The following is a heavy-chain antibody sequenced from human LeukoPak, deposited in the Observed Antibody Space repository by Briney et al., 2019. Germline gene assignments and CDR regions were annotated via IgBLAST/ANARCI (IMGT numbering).Heavy chain of an antibody. D-gene: IGHD3-22*01. CDR1: GFTFSDYY. CDR2: ISSSGSTI. CDR3: ARDRGTYYYDSSGYSEFDY. J-gene: IGHJ4*02. Sequence: PGGSLRLSYAASGFTFSDYYMSWIRQAPGKGLEGVSYISSSGSTIYYADSVKGRFTISRDNAKNSLYLQMNSLRAEDTAVYYCARDRGTYYYDSSGYSEFDYWGQGTLVTVSS. V-gene: IGHV3-11*01.